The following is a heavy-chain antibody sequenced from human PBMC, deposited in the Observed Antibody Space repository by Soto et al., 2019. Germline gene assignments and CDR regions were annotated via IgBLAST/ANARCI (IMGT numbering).Heavy chain of an antibody. CDR3: ASKFGELLADAFDI. Sequence: QVHLQESGPGLVKPSGTLSLTCTVSNASISSRKWWTWVRQTPGKGLEWIGEIYHSGSINHNPSLKGRVTMSVDKSKNQFSLKMTSVTAADTGVYYCASKFGELLADAFDIWGQGTVVTVSS. D-gene: IGHD3-10*01. CDR2: IYHSGSI. CDR1: NASISSRKW. J-gene: IGHJ3*02. V-gene: IGHV4-4*02.